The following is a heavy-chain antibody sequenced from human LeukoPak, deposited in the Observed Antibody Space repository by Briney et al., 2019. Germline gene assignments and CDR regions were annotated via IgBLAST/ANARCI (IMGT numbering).Heavy chain of an antibody. J-gene: IGHJ4*02. Sequence: SQTLSLTCTVSGGSISSSDYYWSWIRQPPGKGLEWIGYIYYSGGTNYNPSLESRVTISIDTSKNQFSLKLSSVTAADTAVYYCARDRGGIAARLDWGQGTLVTVSS. CDR2: IYYSGGT. CDR1: GGSISSSDYY. D-gene: IGHD6-6*01. CDR3: ARDRGGIAARLD. V-gene: IGHV4-30-4*01.